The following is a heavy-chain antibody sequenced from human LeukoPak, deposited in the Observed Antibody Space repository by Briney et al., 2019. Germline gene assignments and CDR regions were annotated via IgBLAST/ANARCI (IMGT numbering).Heavy chain of an antibody. J-gene: IGHJ4*02. CDR2: INPNSGGT. Sequence: GASVKVSCKASGYTFTGYYMHWVRQAPGQGLEWMGWINPNSGGTNYAQKFQGRVTMTRDTSISTAYMELSRLRSDDTAVYYCARGLGYCSSTSCYIGGYYFDYWGQGTLVTVSS. V-gene: IGHV1-2*02. D-gene: IGHD2-2*02. CDR3: ARGLGYCSSTSCYIGGYYFDY. CDR1: GYTFTGYY.